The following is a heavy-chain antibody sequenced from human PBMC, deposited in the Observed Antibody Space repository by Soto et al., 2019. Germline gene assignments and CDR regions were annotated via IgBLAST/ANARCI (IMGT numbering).Heavy chain of an antibody. CDR1: GYTFTGYY. D-gene: IGHD2-2*01. J-gene: IGHJ6*02. CDR2: INPNSGGT. CDR3: ARAPPYCSSTSCLPYYYYYGMDV. V-gene: IGHV1-2*04. Sequence: ASVKVSCKASGYTFTGYYMHWVRQAPGQGHERMGWINPNSGGTNYAQKFQGWVTMTRDTSISTAYMELSRLRSDDTAVYYCARAPPYCSSTSCLPYYYYYGMDVWGQGTTVTVSS.